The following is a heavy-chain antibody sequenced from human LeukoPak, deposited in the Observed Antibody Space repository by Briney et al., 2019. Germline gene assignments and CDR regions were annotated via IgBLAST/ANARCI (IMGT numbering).Heavy chain of an antibody. CDR3: VKGTSHSFDY. CDR1: GFTFSHFA. J-gene: IGHJ4*02. D-gene: IGHD2-2*01. CDR2: SSGTGSST. V-gene: IGHV3-23*01. Sequence: GGSLRLSCAASGFTFSHFAMSWVRQAPGKGLEWVSSSSGTGSSTYYADSVKGRFTISRDNSKNTLYLQMNSLRAEDTAVYYCVKGTSHSFDYWGQGTLVTVSS.